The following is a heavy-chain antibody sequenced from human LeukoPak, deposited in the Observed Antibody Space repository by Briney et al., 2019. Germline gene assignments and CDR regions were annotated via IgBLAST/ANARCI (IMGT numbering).Heavy chain of an antibody. V-gene: IGHV1-46*01. CDR1: GYTFTNYY. Sequence: GASVKVSCKASGYTFTNYYIHWVRQAPGQGLEWMGIINPSGDNTWYAQKFQGRVTMTRDMSTSTAYMELSSLRSEDTAVYYCARDNSVGDTAWWFDPWGQGTLVTVSS. CDR3: ARDNSVGDTAWWFDP. CDR2: INPSGDNT. J-gene: IGHJ5*02. D-gene: IGHD1-26*01.